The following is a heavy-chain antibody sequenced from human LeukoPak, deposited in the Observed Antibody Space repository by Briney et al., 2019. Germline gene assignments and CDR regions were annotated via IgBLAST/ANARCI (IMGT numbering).Heavy chain of an antibody. CDR1: GGSISSGSYY. D-gene: IGHD2-2*02. Sequence: SQTLSLTCTVSGGSISSGSYYWSWIRQPAGKGLEWIGRIYTSGSTNYNPSLKSRVTISVDTSKNQFSLKLSSVTAADTAVYYCAGDLGTSCYKGCDWFDPWGQGTLVTVSS. CDR3: AGDLGTSCYKGCDWFDP. CDR2: IYTSGST. V-gene: IGHV4-61*02. J-gene: IGHJ5*02.